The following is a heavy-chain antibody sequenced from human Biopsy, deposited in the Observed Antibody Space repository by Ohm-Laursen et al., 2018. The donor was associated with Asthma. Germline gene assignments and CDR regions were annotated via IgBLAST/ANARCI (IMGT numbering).Heavy chain of an antibody. CDR1: GFTFRSCA. CDR2: GGSYYDGGLK. V-gene: IGHV3-30-3*01. CDR3: ARDVMEWYLPAFDF. Sequence: LRLSCTASGFTFRSCAMHWVRQAPGKGLEWVAVGGSYYDGGLKYYADSVNGRFTVSRDDSKNTLYLQMNSLRPDDTAVYYCARDVMEWYLPAFDFWGQGTLVTVSS. D-gene: IGHD3-3*01. J-gene: IGHJ4*02.